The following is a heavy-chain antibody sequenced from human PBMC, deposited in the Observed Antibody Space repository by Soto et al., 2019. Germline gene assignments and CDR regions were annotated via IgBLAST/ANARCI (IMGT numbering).Heavy chain of an antibody. CDR1: GYTFTDYY. Sequence: ASVKVSCKASGYTFTDYYIQWVRQAPGLGLEWLGIIRPSGGGTEYAQRFQGRVTMTRDTSTSTVYMELTSLRSDDTAIYYCARETKESFSFDSWGPGTMITFYS. CDR3: ARETKESFSFDS. J-gene: IGHJ4*02. V-gene: IGHV1-46*01. D-gene: IGHD3-3*01. CDR2: IRPSGGGT.